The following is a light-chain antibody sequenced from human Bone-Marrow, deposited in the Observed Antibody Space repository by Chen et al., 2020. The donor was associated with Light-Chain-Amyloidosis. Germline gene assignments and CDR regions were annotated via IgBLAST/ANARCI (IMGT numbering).Light chain of an antibody. CDR2: DAS. CDR3: QQYNNWPGT. V-gene: IGKV3-15*01. J-gene: IGKJ1*01. CDR1: QTVITN. Sequence: ETVMTQSPATLSVSPGDRATLSCRASQTVITNLAWYRQKPGQAPRLLIVDASTRATGVPARFSGSGSGTEITLTISSLQSDDLAVYFCQQYNNWPGTFGQGTKVEFK.